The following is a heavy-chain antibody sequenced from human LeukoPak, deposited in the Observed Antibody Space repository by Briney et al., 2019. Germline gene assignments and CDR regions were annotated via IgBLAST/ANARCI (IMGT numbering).Heavy chain of an antibody. CDR1: GFIFSRYA. J-gene: IGHJ4*02. CDR3: AKRSTVAGKVDY. CDR2: IGGDGGST. D-gene: IGHD6-19*01. V-gene: IGHV3-23*01. Sequence: PGGSLRLSCAASGFIFSRYAMSWVRQAPGKGLEWVSAIGGDGGSTYSADSVKGRFTISRDNSKNTLYLQMNSLRAEDTAVYYCAKRSTVAGKVDYWGQGTLVTVSS.